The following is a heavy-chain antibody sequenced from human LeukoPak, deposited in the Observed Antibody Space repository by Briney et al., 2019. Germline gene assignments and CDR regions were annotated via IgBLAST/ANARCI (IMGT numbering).Heavy chain of an antibody. J-gene: IGHJ4*02. Sequence: PGGSLRLSCAASGFTFSSYSMNWVRQAPGKGLEWVSYISSSSSTIYYADSVKGRFTVSRDNAQNTLWLQMNSLRAEDTALYYCARETAVSGGIFFDYWGQGTLVTVSS. V-gene: IGHV3-48*04. CDR3: ARETAVSGGIFFDY. CDR2: ISSSSSTI. D-gene: IGHD3-9*01. CDR1: GFTFSSYS.